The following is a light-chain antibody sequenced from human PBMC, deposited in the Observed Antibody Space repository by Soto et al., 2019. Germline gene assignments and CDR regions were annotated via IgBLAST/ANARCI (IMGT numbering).Light chain of an antibody. CDR2: DVG. CDR3: CSYAGRYTRV. J-gene: IGLJ1*01. Sequence: SELNQPCAVPRSPRHSCTISCTEPISYVGGYNYVSWYQQHPGKAPKLMIYDVGKRPSGVPDRFSGSKSDNTASLTISGLQAEDEADYYCCSYAGRYTRVFVTGTKV. V-gene: IGLV2-11*01. CDR1: ISYVGGYNY.